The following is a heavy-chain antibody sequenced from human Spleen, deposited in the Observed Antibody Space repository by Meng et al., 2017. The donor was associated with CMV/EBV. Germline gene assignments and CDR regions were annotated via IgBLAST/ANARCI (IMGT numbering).Heavy chain of an antibody. D-gene: IGHD2-2*02. CDR3: ARGPGVVVPAAIRHFDY. V-gene: IGHV3-7*01. J-gene: IGHJ4*02. Sequence: EGSLRLSCAASGFTFSSYWMSWIRQAPGKGLEWVASINQEGSEKRYVDSLKGRFTISRDNAWNSLYLQMNRPRDEDTAVYYCARGPGVVVPAAIRHFDYWGQGTLVTVSS. CDR1: GFTFSSYW. CDR2: INQEGSEK.